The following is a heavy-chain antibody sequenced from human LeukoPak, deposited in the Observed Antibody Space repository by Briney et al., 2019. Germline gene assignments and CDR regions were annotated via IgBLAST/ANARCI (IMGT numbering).Heavy chain of an antibody. CDR1: GFTFSSYA. D-gene: IGHD5-18*01. CDR3: ARDGAIQLWPNFDY. V-gene: IGHV3-30-3*01. Sequence: GGSLRLSCAASGFTFSSYAMHWIPQAPGKGLEWMAVISYDGSNKYYADSVKGRFTISRDNSKNTLYLQMNSLRAEDTAVYYCARDGAIQLWPNFDYWGQGTLVTVSS. J-gene: IGHJ4*02. CDR2: ISYDGSNK.